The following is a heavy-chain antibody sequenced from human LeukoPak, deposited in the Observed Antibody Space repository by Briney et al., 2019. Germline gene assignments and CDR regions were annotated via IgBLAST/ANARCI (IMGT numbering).Heavy chain of an antibody. Sequence: GESLRLSCAASGFTLSSNYMNWVRQAPGKGLEWGSDIYSGGSTYYSDSVKGRFTISRDNSKNPLYLQMNSLRAEDTAVYYCARRRYYYDSSGQTDAFDIWGQGTVVTVSS. CDR2: IYSGGST. CDR3: ARRRYYYDSSGQTDAFDI. J-gene: IGHJ3*02. D-gene: IGHD3-22*01. CDR1: GFTLSSNY. V-gene: IGHV3-66*02.